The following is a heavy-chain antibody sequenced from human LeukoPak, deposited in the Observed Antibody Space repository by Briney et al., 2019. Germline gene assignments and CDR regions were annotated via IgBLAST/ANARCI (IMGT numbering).Heavy chain of an antibody. CDR3: ASTLTADAFDI. J-gene: IGHJ3*02. Sequence: ASVKVSCKASGYTFTSYYMHWVRQAPGQGLEWMGIINPSGGSTSYAQKFQGRVTMTRDTSISTAYMELSRLRSDDTAVYYCASTLTADAFDIWGQGTMVTVSS. CDR2: INPSGGST. V-gene: IGHV1-46*01. D-gene: IGHD1-14*01. CDR1: GYTFTSYY.